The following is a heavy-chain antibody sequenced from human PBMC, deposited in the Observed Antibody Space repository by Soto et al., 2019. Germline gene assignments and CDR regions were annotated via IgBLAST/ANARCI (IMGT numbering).Heavy chain of an antibody. CDR3: ARTSYYDPSHFGP. J-gene: IGHJ5*02. CDR2: IYHSGST. CDR1: GGSISTTHW. D-gene: IGHD3-22*01. V-gene: IGHV4-4*02. Sequence: QVQLQESGPGLVKPSGTLSLTCAVSGGSISTTHWWTWVRQPPGKGLEWIGEIYHSGSTNYNPSLKSRVTISVANSKNQFSLKLRSVTAADTAVYYCARTSYYDPSHFGPWGQGTLVTVSS.